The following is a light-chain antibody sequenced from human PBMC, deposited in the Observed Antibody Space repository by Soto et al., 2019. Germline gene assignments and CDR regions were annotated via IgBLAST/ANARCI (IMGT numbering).Light chain of an antibody. J-gene: IGKJ1*01. Sequence: DIQMTQSPSSLSASVGDRVTITCRTSQNINAWLAWYQQRPGQAPKLLIYDASSLQSGVPSRFSGSGSGTDFTLTISSLQPDDFATYYCQQSYVTLWTFGQGTKVDIK. CDR1: QNINAW. V-gene: IGKV1-39*01. CDR3: QQSYVTLWT. CDR2: DAS.